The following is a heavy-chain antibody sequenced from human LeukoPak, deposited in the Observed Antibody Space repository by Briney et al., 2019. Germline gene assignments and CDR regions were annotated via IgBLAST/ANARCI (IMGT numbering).Heavy chain of an antibody. D-gene: IGHD2-8*01. CDR3: ARRGYCTNGVCYLFDY. Sequence: GESLKISCKGSGYSFTSYWIGWVRQMPAKGREWMGIIYPGDSDTRYSPSFQGQVTISADKSISTAYLQWSSLKASDTAMYYCARRGYCTNGVCYLFDYWGQGTLVTVSS. J-gene: IGHJ4*02. CDR2: IYPGDSDT. CDR1: GYSFTSYW. V-gene: IGHV5-51*01.